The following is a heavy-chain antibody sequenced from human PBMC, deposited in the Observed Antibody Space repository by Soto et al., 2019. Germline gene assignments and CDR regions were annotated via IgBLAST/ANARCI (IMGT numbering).Heavy chain of an antibody. Sequence: EVQLVESGGGLVQPGGSLRLSCAASGFTFSNYWMYWVRQAPGKGLVWVSRVNNDGTDTTHADSVKGRFTISRGNAENTLYLQMSSLRAEDTAVYYCARGGLQHALDVWGQGSTVTVSS. J-gene: IGHJ6*02. CDR3: ARGGLQHALDV. D-gene: IGHD6-13*01. CDR1: GFTFSNYW. CDR2: VNNDGTDT. V-gene: IGHV3-74*03.